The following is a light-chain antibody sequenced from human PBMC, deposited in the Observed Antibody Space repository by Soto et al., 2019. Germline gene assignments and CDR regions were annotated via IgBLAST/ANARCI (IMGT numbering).Light chain of an antibody. J-gene: IGLJ1*01. V-gene: IGLV2-14*01. CDR3: SSITPTRGLV. CDR1: SSDLTYNS. Sequence: QSALTQPASVSGSLGQSISISCTEDSSDLTYNSVSWYQHHPHKAPKLIIYDVSYRPSGVSTRFSGSQSAGSASLTISGLQAEDEADYYCSSITPTRGLVFGSGTKLTVL. CDR2: DVS.